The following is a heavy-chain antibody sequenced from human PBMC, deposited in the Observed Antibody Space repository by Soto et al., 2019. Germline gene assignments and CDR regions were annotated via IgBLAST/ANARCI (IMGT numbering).Heavy chain of an antibody. Sequence: PGGSLRLSCAASGFTFSSYGMHWVRQAPGKGLEWVAVISYDGSNKYYADSVKGRFTISRDNSKNTLYLQMNSLRAGDTAVYYCAKEPPGYDILTGYFWPLDYYHYGMDCWGPGTTVTVSS. V-gene: IGHV3-30*18. D-gene: IGHD3-9*01. CDR1: GFTFSSYG. CDR2: ISYDGSNK. CDR3: AKEPPGYDILTGYFWPLDYYHYGMDC. J-gene: IGHJ6*02.